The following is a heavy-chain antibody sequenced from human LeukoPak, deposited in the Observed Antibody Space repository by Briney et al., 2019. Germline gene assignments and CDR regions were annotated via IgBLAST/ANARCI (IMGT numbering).Heavy chain of an antibody. J-gene: IGHJ4*02. V-gene: IGHV4-30-4*08. Sequence: PSETLSLTCTVSGGSISSSSYYWGWIRQPPGKGLEWIGYIYYSGSTYYNPSLKSRVTISVDTSKNQFSLKLSSVTAADTAVYYCAREDEMATITDWGQGTLVTVSS. D-gene: IGHD5-24*01. CDR2: IYYSGST. CDR1: GGSISSSSYY. CDR3: AREDEMATITD.